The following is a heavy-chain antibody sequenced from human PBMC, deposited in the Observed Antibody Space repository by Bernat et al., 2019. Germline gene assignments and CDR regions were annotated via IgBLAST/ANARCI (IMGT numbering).Heavy chain of an antibody. Sequence: QVQLVESGGGVVQPGRSLRLSCAASGFTFSSYGMHWVRQAPGKGLEWVAVISYDGSNKYYADSVKGRFTISRDNSKNTLYLQMNSLRAEDTAVYYCAKSSFSSSWYVLAPNYYYYGMDVWGQGTTVTVSS. CDR2: ISYDGSNK. D-gene: IGHD6-13*01. J-gene: IGHJ6*02. CDR3: AKSSFSSSWYVLAPNYYYYGMDV. V-gene: IGHV3-30*18. CDR1: GFTFSSYG.